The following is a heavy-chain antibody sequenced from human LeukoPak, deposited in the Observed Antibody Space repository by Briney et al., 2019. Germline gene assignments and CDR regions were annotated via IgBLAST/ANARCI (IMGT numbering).Heavy chain of an antibody. CDR1: GFTFSSYA. CDR2: ISSSSSYI. CDR3: ARQGYLLDY. Sequence: GGSLRLSCAASGFTFSSYAMNWVRQAPGKGLEWVSFISSSSSYISYADSVKGRFTISRDNAKNSLYLQMNSLGAEDTAVYYCARQGYLLDYWGQGTLVTVSS. V-gene: IGHV3-21*01. D-gene: IGHD5-12*01. J-gene: IGHJ4*02.